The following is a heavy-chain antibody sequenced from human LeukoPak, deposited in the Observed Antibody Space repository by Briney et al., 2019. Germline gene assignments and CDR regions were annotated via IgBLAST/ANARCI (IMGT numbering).Heavy chain of an antibody. CDR2: IYYSGNT. CDR3: ARGPPRYSGYVLPYYFDY. D-gene: IGHD5-12*01. J-gene: IGHJ4*02. CDR1: GGSISSSSYY. V-gene: IGHV4-39*01. Sequence: SETLSLTCTVSGGSISSSSYYWGWIRQPPGKGLEWIGSIYYSGNTYYNPSLKSRVTISVDTSKNQFSLKLSFVTAADTAVYYCARGPPRYSGYVLPYYFDYWGQGTLVTVSS.